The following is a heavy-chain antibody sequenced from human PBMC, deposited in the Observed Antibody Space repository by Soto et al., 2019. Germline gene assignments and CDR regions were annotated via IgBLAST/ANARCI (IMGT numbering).Heavy chain of an antibody. CDR3: ARMGPLYCSTTICQTHDAFDI. D-gene: IGHD2-2*01. Sequence: GPSVKVSCKASGYTFTSYDINWVRQATGQGLEWMGWMNPNSGNTGYPQKFQGRVTMTRNTSISTAYMELSSLRSEDTAVYYCARMGPLYCSTTICQTHDAFDIWGQGTMVTVSS. CDR1: GYTFTSYD. CDR2: MNPNSGNT. J-gene: IGHJ3*02. V-gene: IGHV1-8*01.